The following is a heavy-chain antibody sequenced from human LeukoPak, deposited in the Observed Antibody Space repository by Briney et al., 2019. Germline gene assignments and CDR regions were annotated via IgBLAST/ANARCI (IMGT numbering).Heavy chain of an antibody. Sequence: GGSLRLSCAASGFTFRTYGMHWVRQAPGKGLEWVALISDDGSSKLYADSVKGRFTISRDNFRNTLYLQMNSLRLEDTAVYYCAKGGGRFHLPFDPWGQGTLVTVSS. D-gene: IGHD3-16*01. CDR3: AKGGGRFHLPFDP. CDR2: ISDDGSSK. J-gene: IGHJ5*02. CDR1: GFTFRTYG. V-gene: IGHV3-30*18.